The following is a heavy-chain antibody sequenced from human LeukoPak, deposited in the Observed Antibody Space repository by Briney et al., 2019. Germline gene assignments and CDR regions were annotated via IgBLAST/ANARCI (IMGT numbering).Heavy chain of an antibody. Sequence: SETLSLTCTVSGGSISSGDYYWSWIRQPPGKGLEWIGYIYYSGSTYYNPSLKSRVTISVDTSKNQFSLKLNSVTAADTAVYYCARDRSLYYYGMDVWGQGTTVTVSS. V-gene: IGHV4-30-4*01. CDR2: IYYSGST. J-gene: IGHJ6*02. D-gene: IGHD3-10*01. CDR3: ARDRSLYYYGMDV. CDR1: GGSISSGDYY.